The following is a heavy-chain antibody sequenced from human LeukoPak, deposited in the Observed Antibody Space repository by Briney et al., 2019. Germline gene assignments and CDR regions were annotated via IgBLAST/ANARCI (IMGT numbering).Heavy chain of an antibody. J-gene: IGHJ4*02. D-gene: IGHD2-21*02. Sequence: GSLRLSCAGSGFTFSRYWMSWVRQAPGKGLEWVANIQEDGGEKYYVDSVKGRFVISRDNAKNSVYLQMNSLRVEDTAVYFCATGSGFIADCGGDCYYPLGYFDYWGQGSLVTVSS. CDR1: GFTFSRYW. CDR3: ATGSGFIADCGGDCYYPLGYFDY. V-gene: IGHV3-7*01. CDR2: IQEDGGEK.